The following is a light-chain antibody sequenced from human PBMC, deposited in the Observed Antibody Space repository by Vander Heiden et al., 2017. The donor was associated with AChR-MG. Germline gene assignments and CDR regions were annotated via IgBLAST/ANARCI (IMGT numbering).Light chain of an antibody. CDR2: GAS. J-gene: IGKJ2*01. CDR1: QSVSSN. V-gene: IGKV3-15*01. CDR3: QQYDNWPFT. Sequence: ELVMPQSPATLSASPGERATLSCRASQSVSSNLAWYQQKPGKAPKLLIYGASTRATGIPARFSGSGSGTDFTLTISSLQSEDFAVYYCQQYDNWPFTFGQGTKLEIK.